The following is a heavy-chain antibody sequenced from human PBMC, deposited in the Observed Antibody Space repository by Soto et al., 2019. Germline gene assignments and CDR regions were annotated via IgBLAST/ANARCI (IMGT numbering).Heavy chain of an antibody. CDR2: ISAYNGNT. D-gene: IGHD6-6*01. V-gene: IGHV1-18*01. CDR3: ARDGGLTASIAARQSWFEP. J-gene: IGHJ5*02. Sequence: ASVKVSCKASGYTFTSYGISWVRQAPGQGLERMGWISAYNGNTNYAQKLQGRVTMTTDTSTSTAYMELRSLRSDDTAVYYCARDGGLTASIAARQSWFEPWGQGTRVTVSS. CDR1: GYTFTSYG.